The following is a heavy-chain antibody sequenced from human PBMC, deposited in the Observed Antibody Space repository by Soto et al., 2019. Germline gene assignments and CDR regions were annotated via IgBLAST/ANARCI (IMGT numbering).Heavy chain of an antibody. J-gene: IGHJ6*02. CDR3: ARDPHNWNYYYGMDV. D-gene: IGHD1-20*01. CDR2: ISYDGSNK. Sequence: GSLRLSCAASGFTFSSYAMHWVRQAPGKGLEWVAVISYDGSNKYYADSVKGRFTISRDNSKNTLYLQMNSLRAEDAAVYYCARDPHNWNYYYGMDVWGQGTTVTVSS. CDR1: GFTFSSYA. V-gene: IGHV3-30*01.